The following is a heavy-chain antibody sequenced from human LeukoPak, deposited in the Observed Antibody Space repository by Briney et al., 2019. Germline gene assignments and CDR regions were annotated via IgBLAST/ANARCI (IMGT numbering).Heavy chain of an antibody. D-gene: IGHD1-7*01. CDR1: GGSIRSYY. CDR3: ARDNWNYGSSMDV. J-gene: IGHJ6*02. V-gene: IGHV4-59*01. Sequence: SETLSLTCSVSGGSIRSYYWSWIRQPPGKGLEGSGYIYYSGSTSYNPSLKSRVTISVDTSKNQFSLKLSSVTAADTAVYYCARDNWNYGSSMDVWGQGTTVTVSS. CDR2: IYYSGST.